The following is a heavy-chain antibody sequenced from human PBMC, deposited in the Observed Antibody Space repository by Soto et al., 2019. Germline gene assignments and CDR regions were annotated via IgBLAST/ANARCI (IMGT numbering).Heavy chain of an antibody. V-gene: IGHV3-48*02. Sequence: EVQLVESGGGLVQPGGSLRLSCAASGFTFSSYSMNWVRHAPGKGLEWVSYISSSSSTIYYADSVKGRFTISRDNAKNSLYLQMNSLIDEDTAVYYCARGPTVTRRWYYFDYWGQGTLVTVSS. CDR1: GFTFSSYS. D-gene: IGHD4-17*01. CDR3: ARGPTVTRRWYYFDY. CDR2: ISSSSSTI. J-gene: IGHJ4*02.